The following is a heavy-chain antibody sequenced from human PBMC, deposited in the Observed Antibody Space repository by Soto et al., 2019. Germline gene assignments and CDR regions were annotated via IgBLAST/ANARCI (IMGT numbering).Heavy chain of an antibody. CDR3: AKPHYNAPYYYDSSGYYHFDY. Sequence: GGSLRLSCAASGFTFSSYGMHWVRQAPGKGLEWVAVISYDGSNKYYADSVKGRFTISRDNSKNTLYLQMNSLRAEDTAVYYCAKPHYNAPYYYDSSGYYHFDYWGQGVLVTVSS. D-gene: IGHD3-22*01. CDR2: ISYDGSNK. CDR1: GFTFSSYG. V-gene: IGHV3-30*18. J-gene: IGHJ4*02.